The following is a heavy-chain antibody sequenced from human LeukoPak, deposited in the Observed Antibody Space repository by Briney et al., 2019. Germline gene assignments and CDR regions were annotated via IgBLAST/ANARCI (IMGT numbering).Heavy chain of an antibody. CDR2: IRYDGSNK. D-gene: IGHD6-19*01. CDR3: AKGSGGRIAVAATSDY. CDR1: GFTFSSYG. J-gene: IGHJ4*02. Sequence: GGSLRLSCAASGFTFSSYGMHWVRQAPGKGLEWVAFIRYDGSNKYYADSVKGRFTISRDNSKNTLYLQMNSLRAEDTAVYYCAKGSGGRIAVAATSDYWGQGTLVTVSS. V-gene: IGHV3-30*02.